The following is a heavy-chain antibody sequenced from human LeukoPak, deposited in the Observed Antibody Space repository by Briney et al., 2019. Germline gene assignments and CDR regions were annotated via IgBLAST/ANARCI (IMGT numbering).Heavy chain of an antibody. CDR3: ARGGHYYDSTGWFDP. CDR1: GGSISSYY. Sequence: ETLSLTCTVSGGSISSYYWSWIRQPPGKGLEWIGYIYYSGSTNYNPSLKSRVTISVDTSKNQFSLKLSSVTAADTAVYYCARGGHYYDSTGWFDPWGQGTLVTVSS. J-gene: IGHJ5*02. V-gene: IGHV4-59*01. D-gene: IGHD3-22*01. CDR2: IYYSGST.